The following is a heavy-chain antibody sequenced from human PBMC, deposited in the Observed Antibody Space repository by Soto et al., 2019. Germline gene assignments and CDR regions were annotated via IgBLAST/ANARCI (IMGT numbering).Heavy chain of an antibody. CDR3: ARVKKLLWFGELFDY. V-gene: IGHV4-34*01. D-gene: IGHD3-10*01. J-gene: IGHJ4*02. CDR1: GGSFSGYY. CDR2: INHSGST. Sequence: QVQLQQWGAGLLKPSETLSLTCAVYGGSFSGYYWSWIRQPPGKGLEWIGEINHSGSTNYNPSLKSHVTISVDTSKNQFSLKLSSVTAADTAVYYCARVKKLLWFGELFDYWGQGTLVTVSS.